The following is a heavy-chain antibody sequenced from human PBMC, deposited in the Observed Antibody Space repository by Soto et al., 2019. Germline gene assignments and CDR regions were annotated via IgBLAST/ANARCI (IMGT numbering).Heavy chain of an antibody. CDR2: ISAHNGNT. Sequence: QVHLVQSGAEVKKPGASVKVSCKASGYTFTSYGITWVRQAPGQGLEWMGWISAHNGNTDYAQKFQGRVIVTRDSSTSTAYMELRSLISDDAVVYYCARGRDGEYWGQGALVTVSS. D-gene: IGHD3-10*01. CDR3: ARGRDGEY. J-gene: IGHJ4*02. V-gene: IGHV1-18*01. CDR1: GYTFTSYG.